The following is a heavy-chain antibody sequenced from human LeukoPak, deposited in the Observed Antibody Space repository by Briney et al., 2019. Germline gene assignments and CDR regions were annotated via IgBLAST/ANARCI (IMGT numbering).Heavy chain of an antibody. V-gene: IGHV3-21*04. CDR3: ARGGYSGYDRDAFDI. D-gene: IGHD5-12*01. Sequence: GGSLRLSCAASGFTFSSYPMNWVRQAPGKGLEWVSSISSSSTYTFHADSVKGRFTISRDNAKNSLYLQMNSLRAEDTAVYYCARGGYSGYDRDAFDIWGQGTMVTVSS. CDR1: GFTFSSYP. J-gene: IGHJ3*02. CDR2: ISSSSTYT.